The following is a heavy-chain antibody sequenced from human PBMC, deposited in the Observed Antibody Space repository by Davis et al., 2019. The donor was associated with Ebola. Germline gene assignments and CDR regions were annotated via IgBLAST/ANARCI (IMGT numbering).Heavy chain of an antibody. CDR1: RYSLSDHY. V-gene: IGHV1-46*03. D-gene: IGHD3-16*01. CDR3: TRVFGATSGGLRGYCGMDV. CDR2: INPTGGRT. J-gene: IGHJ6*02. Sequence: ASVPVPCMASRYSLSDHYIHCVRHAPPQGLVRMGRINPTGGRTAYAQTFQGRVTVTRDKSTSTVYLALRSMRSEDTAVYFCTRVFGATSGGLRGYCGMDVWGQGTTVTVFS.